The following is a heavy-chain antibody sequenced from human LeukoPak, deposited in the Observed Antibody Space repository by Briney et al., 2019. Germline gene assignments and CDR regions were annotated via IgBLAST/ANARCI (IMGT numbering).Heavy chain of an antibody. J-gene: IGHJ3*01. CDR1: GGSISSYY. V-gene: IGHV3-23*01. Sequence: PSETLSLTCTVSGGSISSYYWSWVRQAPGRGLEWVSGMSATAGSRYYGDLVKGRFTISRDNSKNILYLQMNSLTAEDTAVYYCAKDQIYGDGGASDVWGQGTMVIVSS. CDR2: MSATAGSR. CDR3: AKDQIYGDGGASDV. D-gene: IGHD4-17*01.